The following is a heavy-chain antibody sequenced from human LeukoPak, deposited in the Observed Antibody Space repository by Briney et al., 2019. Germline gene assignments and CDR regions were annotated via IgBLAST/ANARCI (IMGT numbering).Heavy chain of an antibody. V-gene: IGHV3-48*01. CDR2: ISSSGSTI. J-gene: IGHJ4*02. Sequence: GGSLRLSCAASGFTFSSYYMNWVRQAPGKGLEWVSYISSSGSTIYYADSVKGRFTISRDNSKNTLYLQMNSLRAEDTAVYYCAKKEMATILGYFDYWGQGTLVTVSS. CDR3: AKKEMATILGYFDY. D-gene: IGHD5-24*01. CDR1: GFTFSSYY.